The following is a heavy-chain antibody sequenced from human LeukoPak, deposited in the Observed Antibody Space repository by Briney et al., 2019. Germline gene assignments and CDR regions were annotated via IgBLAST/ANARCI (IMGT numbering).Heavy chain of an antibody. D-gene: IGHD3-10*01. Sequence: SETLSLTCTVSGGSFSSGDYNWGRIRQPPGKGLEWVVSIYYSGITYYKPSLKSRVTMSVATSKNQFSLKLTSVTAADTAVYYCARDYYGSGSYNNYYYYGMDVWGQGTTVTVSS. CDR1: GGSFSSGDYN. V-gene: IGHV4-30-4*01. CDR3: ARDYYGSGSYNNYYYYGMDV. CDR2: IYYSGIT. J-gene: IGHJ6*02.